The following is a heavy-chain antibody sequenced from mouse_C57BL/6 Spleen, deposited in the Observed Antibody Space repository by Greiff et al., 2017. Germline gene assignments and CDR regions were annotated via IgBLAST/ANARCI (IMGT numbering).Heavy chain of an antibody. D-gene: IGHD2-1*01. CDR3: ALIYYGNYWYFDV. CDR1: GFNIKNTY. CDR2: IDPANGNP. V-gene: IGHV14-3*01. J-gene: IGHJ1*03. Sequence: VQLKESVAELVRPGASVKLSCTASGFNIKNTYMHWVKQRPEQGLEWIGRIDPANGNPKYAPKFQGKATITADTSSNTAYLQLSSLTSEDTAIYYCALIYYGNYWYFDVWGTGTTVTVSS.